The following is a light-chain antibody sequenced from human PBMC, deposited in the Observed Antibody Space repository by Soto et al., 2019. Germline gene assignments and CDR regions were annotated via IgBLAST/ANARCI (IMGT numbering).Light chain of an antibody. Sequence: QSVLTQPPSVSGAPGQRVTISCTGSSSNIGAGYDVHWYQQRPGTAPKLLIFGNIKRPSGVPDRFSGSKSGPSASLAITGLQAEEEGDYYCQSYDSTLSARYVCGTGTKVTVL. J-gene: IGLJ1*01. V-gene: IGLV1-40*01. CDR1: SSNIGAGYD. CDR3: QSYDSTLSARYV. CDR2: GNI.